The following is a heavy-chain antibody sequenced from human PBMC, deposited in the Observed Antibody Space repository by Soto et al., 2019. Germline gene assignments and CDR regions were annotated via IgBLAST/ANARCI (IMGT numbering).Heavy chain of an antibody. CDR3: ARGRSSYGDYVNWYFDL. CDR2: MNPNSGNT. J-gene: IGHJ2*01. CDR1: GYTFTNYD. D-gene: IGHD4-17*01. V-gene: IGHV1-8*01. Sequence: QVQLVQSGAEVKKPGASVKVSCKASGYTFTNYDINWVRQATGQGLEWMGWMNPNSGNTGHAQTFQGRVNMTRNSTIRTAYMELSSLRSDDTALYYCARGRSSYGDYVNWYFDLWGRGTLVTVSS.